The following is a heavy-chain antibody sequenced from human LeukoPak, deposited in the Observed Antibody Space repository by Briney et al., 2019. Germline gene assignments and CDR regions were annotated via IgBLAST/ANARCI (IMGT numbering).Heavy chain of an antibody. Sequence: GSLRLSCAASGFTFSSYWMHWVRQAPGKGLVWVSRINSDGSSTSYADSVKGRFTISRDNAKNTLYLQMNSLRAEDTAVYYCASYRPYCGGDCRDPAFDIWGQGTMVTVSS. CDR3: ASYRPYCGGDCRDPAFDI. CDR1: GFTFSSYW. J-gene: IGHJ3*02. V-gene: IGHV3-74*01. CDR2: INSDGSST. D-gene: IGHD2-21*02.